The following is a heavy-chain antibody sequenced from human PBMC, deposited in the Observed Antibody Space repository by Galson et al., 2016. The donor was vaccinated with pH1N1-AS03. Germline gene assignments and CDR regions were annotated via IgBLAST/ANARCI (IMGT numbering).Heavy chain of an antibody. CDR2: TFYGGST. CDR1: GDSLDTFS. J-gene: IGHJ6*02. D-gene: IGHD3-10*01. Sequence: ETLSLTCSVSGDSLDTFSWTWIRQPPGKGLEWIGFTFYGGSTHYNPSLKSRITISVGTSKNLFSLQLKSVTAADTAVYYCASRSSVLYSYGSDVWGQGTTVIVSS. V-gene: IGHV4-59*01. CDR3: ASRSSVLYSYGSDV.